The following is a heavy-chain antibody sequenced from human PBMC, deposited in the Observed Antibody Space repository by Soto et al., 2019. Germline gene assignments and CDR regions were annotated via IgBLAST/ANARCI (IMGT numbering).Heavy chain of an antibody. CDR1: GFTFSTYA. CDR2: ISGTGGST. V-gene: IGHV3-23*01. J-gene: IGHJ4*02. D-gene: IGHD6-6*01. CDR3: AKNWDTTSSSSSH. Sequence: EVQLLESGGGLVQPGASLRLSCAASGFTFSTYAMSWVRQAPGKGLEWVSAISGTGGSTYYADSVKGRFTISRDNSKNTLYLQMNSLRAEDTAVYYCAKNWDTTSSSSSHWGQGTLVTVSS.